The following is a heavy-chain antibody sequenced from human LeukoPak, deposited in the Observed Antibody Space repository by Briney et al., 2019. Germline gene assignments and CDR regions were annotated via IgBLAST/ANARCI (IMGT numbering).Heavy chain of an antibody. V-gene: IGHV4-39*07. CDR2: IYYSGST. J-gene: IGHJ4*02. CDR3: ARGRRGYSYGSLSY. CDR1: GGSISSSSYY. Sequence: SETLSLTCTVSGGSISSSSYYWGWIRQPPGKGLEWIGSIYYSGSTNYNPSLKSRVTISVDTSKNQFSLKLSSVTAADTAVYYCARGRRGYSYGSLSYWGQGTLVTVSS. D-gene: IGHD5-18*01.